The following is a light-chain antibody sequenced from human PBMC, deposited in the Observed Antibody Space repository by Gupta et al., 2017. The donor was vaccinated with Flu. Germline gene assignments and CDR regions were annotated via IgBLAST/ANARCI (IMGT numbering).Light chain of an antibody. CDR1: QSVSSSY. CDR3: QQEGSSPRT. J-gene: IGKJ1*01. CDR2: GAS. Sequence: EIVLTQSPGTLSLSPGERATLSCRASQSVSSSYLAWYQQKPGQAPRLLIYGASSRATGIPYRFSGSGSVTDFTLTIIRLEPEDFAVYYCQQEGSSPRTFGQGTKVEIK. V-gene: IGKV3-20*01.